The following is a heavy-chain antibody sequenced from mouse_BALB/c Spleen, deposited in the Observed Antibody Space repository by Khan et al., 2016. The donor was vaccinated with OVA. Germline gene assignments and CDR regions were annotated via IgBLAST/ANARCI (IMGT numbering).Heavy chain of an antibody. Sequence: EVELVESGGGLVQPGGSRKLSCAASGFTFSSFGMHWVRQAPKKGLEWVAYISSGSSTIYYVDTVKGRFTISRDNPKNTLFLQMTSLRSEDTAMYKCARSGDNLHWYFDVWGEGTSVTVSS. CDR1: GFTFSSFG. CDR3: ARSGDNLHWYFDV. V-gene: IGHV5-17*02. J-gene: IGHJ1*01. D-gene: IGHD1-3*01. CDR2: ISSGSSTI.